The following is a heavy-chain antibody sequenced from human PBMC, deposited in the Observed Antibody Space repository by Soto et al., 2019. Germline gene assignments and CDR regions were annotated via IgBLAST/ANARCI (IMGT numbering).Heavy chain of an antibody. CDR1: GGSISGGGYY. CDR2: VYYTGTT. V-gene: IGHV4-31*03. J-gene: IGHJ3*02. CDR3: VRAPADCSGFSCSFEAFDI. Sequence: PSETLSLTCSVSGGSISGGGYYWNWIRQHPVKGLEWIGYVYYTGTTHYNPSLESRLTISVDTSKNQFSLRLSSVTAADTAVYYCVRAPADCSGFSCSFEAFDIWGQGTVVTVSS. D-gene: IGHD2-15*01.